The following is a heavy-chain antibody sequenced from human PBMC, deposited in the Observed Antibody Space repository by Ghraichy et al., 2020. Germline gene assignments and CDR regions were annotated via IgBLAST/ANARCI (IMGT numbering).Heavy chain of an antibody. CDR2: ISHGGDT. Sequence: SQTLSLTCAVSGDSIGSRAYSWNWIRQPPGKGLEWIGYISHGGDTSYNPSLKSRVTASVDRSKNQFSLRLSSVTAADTAVYYCARGHGGTFDQWGQGTLVTVSS. D-gene: IGHD4-23*01. CDR1: GDSIGSRAYS. V-gene: IGHV4-30-2*01. J-gene: IGHJ4*02. CDR3: ARGHGGTFDQ.